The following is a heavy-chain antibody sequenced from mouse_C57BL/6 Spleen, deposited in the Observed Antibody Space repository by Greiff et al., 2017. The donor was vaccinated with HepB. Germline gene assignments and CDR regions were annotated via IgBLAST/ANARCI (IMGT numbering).Heavy chain of an antibody. J-gene: IGHJ4*01. CDR1: GFTFSDYY. V-gene: IGHV5-12*01. D-gene: IGHD3-1*01. CDR2: ISNGGGST. CDR3: ARHGTRAMDY. Sequence: EVKLMESGGGLVQPGGSLKLSCAASGFTFSDYYMYWVRQTPEKRLEWVAYISNGGGSTYYPDTVKGRFTISRDNAKNTLYLQMSRLKSEDTAMYYCARHGTRAMDYWGQGTSVTVSS.